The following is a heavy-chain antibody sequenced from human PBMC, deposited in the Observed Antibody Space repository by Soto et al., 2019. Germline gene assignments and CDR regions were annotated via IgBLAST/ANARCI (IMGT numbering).Heavy chain of an antibody. CDR2: ISYDGSNK. CDR1: GFTFSSYG. V-gene: IGHV3-30*18. Sequence: VQLVESGGGVVQPGRSLRLSCAASGFTFSSYGMHWVRQAPGKGLEWVAVISYDGSNKYYADSVKGRFTISRDNSKNTLYLQMNSLRAEDTAVYYCAKDYIGHDYGDYIDYWGQGTLVTVSS. J-gene: IGHJ4*02. D-gene: IGHD4-17*01. CDR3: AKDYIGHDYGDYIDY.